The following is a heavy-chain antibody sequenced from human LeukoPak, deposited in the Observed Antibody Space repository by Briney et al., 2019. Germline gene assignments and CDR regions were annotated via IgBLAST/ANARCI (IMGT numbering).Heavy chain of an antibody. CDR3: ARAIRYNFDY. Sequence: GGSLRLSCAASGFTFSSYAMSWVRQAPGKGLEWVSTITDSGGSTYFADSVKGRFTFSRDNSKNTLYLQMNSLRAEDTAVYYCARAIRYNFDYWGQGTLVTVSS. V-gene: IGHV3-23*01. CDR1: GFTFSSYA. J-gene: IGHJ4*02. D-gene: IGHD3-9*01. CDR2: ITDSGGST.